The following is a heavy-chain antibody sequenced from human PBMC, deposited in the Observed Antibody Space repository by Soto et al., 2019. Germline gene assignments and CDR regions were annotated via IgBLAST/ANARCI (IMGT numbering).Heavy chain of an antibody. CDR2: ISYDGSNK. V-gene: IGHV3-30-3*01. J-gene: IGHJ6*02. CDR3: ARDDLVGCGGDCYRPGYYYYYGMDV. D-gene: IGHD2-21*02. CDR1: GFTFSSYA. Sequence: PGGSLRLSCAASGFTFSSYAMHWVRQAPGKGLEWVAVISYDGSNKYYADSVKGRFTISRDNSKNTLYLQMNSLRAEDTAVYYCARDDLVGCGGDCYRPGYYYYYGMDVWGHGTTVTVSS.